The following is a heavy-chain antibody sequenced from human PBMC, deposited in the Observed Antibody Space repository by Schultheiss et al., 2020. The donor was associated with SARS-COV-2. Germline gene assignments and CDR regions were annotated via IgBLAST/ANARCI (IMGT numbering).Heavy chain of an antibody. CDR1: GGSISSYY. CDR3: ARLNKGSGSYDSSGSDFDY. Sequence: SETLSLTCTVSGGSISSYYWSWIRQPPGKGLEWIGYIYYSGSTNYNPSLKSRVTISVDTSKNQFSLKLSSVTAADTAVYYCARLNKGSGSYDSSGSDFDYWGQGTLVTVSS. D-gene: IGHD3-22*01. J-gene: IGHJ4*02. CDR2: IYYSGST. V-gene: IGHV4-59*12.